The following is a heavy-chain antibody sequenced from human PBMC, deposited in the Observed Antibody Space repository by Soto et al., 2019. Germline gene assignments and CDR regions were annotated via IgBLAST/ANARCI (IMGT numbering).Heavy chain of an antibody. D-gene: IGHD6-6*01. CDR2: INENGSEK. CDR1: GFNFSASW. V-gene: IGHV3-7*03. J-gene: IGHJ4*02. CDR3: GGDPRGPEY. Sequence: GGSLRLSCAASGFNFSASWMAWVRQTPGKGLEWVADINENGSEKNYVDSVKGRFTISRDKSKNSLFLQMNGLRAEDTAMYYCGGDPRGPEYWGQGTLVTVSS.